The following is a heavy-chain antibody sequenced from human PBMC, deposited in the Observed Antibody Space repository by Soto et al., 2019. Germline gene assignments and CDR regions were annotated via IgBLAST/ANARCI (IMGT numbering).Heavy chain of an antibody. CDR1: GGSISSYY. J-gene: IGHJ3*02. V-gene: IGHV4-59*08. D-gene: IGHD4-17*01. Sequence: SETLSLTCTVSGGSISSYYWSWIRQPPGKGLEWIGYIYYSGSTNYNPSLKSRVTISVDTSKNQFSLKLSSVTAADTAVYYCARLPTVTQPYGAFDIWGQGTMVTVSS. CDR2: IYYSGST. CDR3: ARLPTVTQPYGAFDI.